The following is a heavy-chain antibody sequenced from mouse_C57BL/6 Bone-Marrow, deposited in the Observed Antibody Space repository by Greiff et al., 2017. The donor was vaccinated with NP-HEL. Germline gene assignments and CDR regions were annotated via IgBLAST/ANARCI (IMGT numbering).Heavy chain of an antibody. D-gene: IGHD2-1*01. CDR2: ISYDGSN. CDR3: ARGRYYGNYLDY. J-gene: IGHJ2*01. Sequence: EVKLVESGPGLVKPSQSLSLTCSVTGYSITSGYYWNWIRQFPGNKLEWMGYISYDGSNNYNPSLKNRISITRDTSKNQFFLKLNSVTTEDTATYYCARGRYYGNYLDYWGQGTTLTVSS. V-gene: IGHV3-6*01. CDR1: GYSITSGYY.